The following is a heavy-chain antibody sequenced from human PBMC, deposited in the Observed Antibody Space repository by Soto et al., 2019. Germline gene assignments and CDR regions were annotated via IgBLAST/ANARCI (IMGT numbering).Heavy chain of an antibody. CDR2: IKSKTDGGTT. D-gene: IGHD4-4*01. J-gene: IGHJ4*02. V-gene: IGHV3-15*01. Sequence: GGSLRLSFSASGLPFIKACMSWVRPAPGKGLEWVGRIKSKTDGGTTDYAAPVKGRFTISRDDSKNTLYLQMNSLKTEDTAVYYCTTLSVTQALGYWGQGTWVNVSA. CDR3: TTLSVTQALGY. CDR1: GLPFIKAC.